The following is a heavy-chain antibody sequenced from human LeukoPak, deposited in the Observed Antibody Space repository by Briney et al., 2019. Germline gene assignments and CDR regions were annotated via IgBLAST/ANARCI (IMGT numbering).Heavy chain of an antibody. CDR3: AGVAARGWFDP. V-gene: IGHV4-61*08. CDR1: GGSISSGGYS. D-gene: IGHD6-6*01. J-gene: IGHJ5*02. Sequence: SETLSLTCAVSGGSISSGGYSWSWIRQPPGKGLEWIGYIYYSGSTNYNPSLKSRVTISVDTSKNQFSLKLSSVTAADTAVYYCAGVAARGWFDPWGQGTLVTVSS. CDR2: IYYSGST.